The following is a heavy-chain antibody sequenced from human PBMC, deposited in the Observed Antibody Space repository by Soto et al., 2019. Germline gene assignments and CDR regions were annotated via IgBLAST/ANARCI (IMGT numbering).Heavy chain of an antibody. CDR3: ASVTLYGSGSYSCFY. Sequence: QVQLVQSGAEVKKPGASVKVSCKASGYTFTSYGISWVRQAPGQGLEWMGWISAYNGNTNYAQKHQGRVTMTADTSTSTAYMELRSLRSDDTAVDYCASVTLYGSGSYSCFYWGQGTLVTVSS. CDR2: ISAYNGNT. CDR1: GYTFTSYG. J-gene: IGHJ4*02. D-gene: IGHD3-10*01. V-gene: IGHV1-18*01.